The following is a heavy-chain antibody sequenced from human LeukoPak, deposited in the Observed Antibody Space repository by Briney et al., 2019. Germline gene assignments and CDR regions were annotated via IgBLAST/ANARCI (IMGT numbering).Heavy chain of an antibody. CDR1: GFIFGRFT. CDR2: ISYDGTTK. J-gene: IGHJ5*02. Sequence: GRSLRLSCAASGFIFGRFTLHWVRQAPGKGPEWLSLISYDGTTKYYAESVKGRFTISRDNSKGTLYLRMSGLRADDTAVYYCARDRNDAWSGYYSPLDPWGQGTLVTVSS. CDR3: ARDRNDAWSGYYSPLDP. D-gene: IGHD3-3*01. V-gene: IGHV3-30*15.